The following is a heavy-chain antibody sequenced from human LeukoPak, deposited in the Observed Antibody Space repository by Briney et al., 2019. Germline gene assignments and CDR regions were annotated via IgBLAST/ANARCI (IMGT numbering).Heavy chain of an antibody. CDR1: GGSISSYY. CDR3: AGGSAQTGTVDY. CDR2: IYYSGST. V-gene: IGHV4-59*12. D-gene: IGHD1-1*01. J-gene: IGHJ4*02. Sequence: SETLSLTCTVSGGSISSYYWSWIRQPPGKGLEWIGYIYYSGSTNYNPSLKSRVTISVDTSRNQFSLRLSSVTAADTAVYYCAGGSAQTGTVDYWGQGTLVTVSS.